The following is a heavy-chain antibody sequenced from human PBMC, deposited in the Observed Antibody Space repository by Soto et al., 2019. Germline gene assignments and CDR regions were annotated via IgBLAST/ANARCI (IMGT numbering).Heavy chain of an antibody. J-gene: IGHJ4*02. CDR2: ISRTSSAI. CDR1: GFTLSSYS. CDR3: ARDGGYSGYDLDY. Sequence: EVQLVESGGGLVQPGGSLRLSCAASGFTLSSYSMNWVRQAPGKGLDWVSYISRTSSAIYYADSVKGRFTISRDNANNLLFLQMNSLRYEDTAVYYCARDGGYSGYDLDYWGQGTLVTVSS. D-gene: IGHD5-12*01. V-gene: IGHV3-48*02.